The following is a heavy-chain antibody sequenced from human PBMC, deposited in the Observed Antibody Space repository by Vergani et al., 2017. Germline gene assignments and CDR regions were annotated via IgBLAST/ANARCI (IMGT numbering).Heavy chain of an antibody. V-gene: IGHV4-39*02. D-gene: IGHD3-9*01. Sequence: QLLLQESAPGLVKPSETLTLTCTVSGASINSRHYYWCWIRQPPGKGPEWIGSVYFSGATYYNPALKSRVTISADTSKNQFSLKLNSVTAADTAVYYCVRDYDIVTGYYSYYFDNWGQGILVTVSS. CDR3: VRDYDIVTGYYSYYFDN. J-gene: IGHJ4*02. CDR1: GASINSRHYY. CDR2: VYFSGAT.